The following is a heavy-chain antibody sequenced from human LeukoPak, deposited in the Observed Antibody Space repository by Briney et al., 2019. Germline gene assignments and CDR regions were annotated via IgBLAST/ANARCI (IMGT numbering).Heavy chain of an antibody. V-gene: IGHV4-34*01. CDR1: GGSFSGYY. J-gene: IGHJ4*02. CDR2: INHSGST. Sequence: SETLSLTCAVYGGSFSGYYWSWIRQPPGKGLEWIGEINHSGSTNYNPSLKSRVTISVDTPKNQFSLKLSSVTAADTAVYYCARASSGWYVKNYYFDYWGQGTLVTVSS. D-gene: IGHD6-19*01. CDR3: ARASSGWYVKNYYFDY.